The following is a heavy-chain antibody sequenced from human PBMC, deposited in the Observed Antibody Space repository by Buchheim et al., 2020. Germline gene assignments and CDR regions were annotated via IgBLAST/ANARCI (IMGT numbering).Heavy chain of an antibody. J-gene: IGHJ6*02. CDR3: ARGGVRGIGELSPTYYYYGMDV. CDR1: GGSFSGYY. D-gene: IGHD3-10*01. V-gene: IGHV4-34*01. Sequence: QVQLQQWGAGLLKPSETLSLTCAVYGGSFSGYYWSWIRQPPGKGLEWIGEINHSGSTNYNPSLKSRVTISVETSKNQFSLKLSSVTAADTAVYYCARGGVRGIGELSPTYYYYGMDVWGQGTT. CDR2: INHSGST.